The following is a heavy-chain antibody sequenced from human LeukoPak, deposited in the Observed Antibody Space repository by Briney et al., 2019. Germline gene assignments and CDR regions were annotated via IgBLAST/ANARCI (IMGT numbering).Heavy chain of an antibody. V-gene: IGHV4-34*01. D-gene: IGHD2-2*01. CDR3: ARGGYCSSTSCSSIDY. J-gene: IGHJ4*02. CDR2: INHSGST. CDR1: GGSFSGYY. Sequence: SSETLSLTCAVYGGSFSGYYWSWIRQPPGKGLEWIGEINHSGSTNYNPSLKSRVTISVDTSKNQFSLKLSSVTAADTAVYYCARGGYCSSTSCSSIDYWGQGTLVTVSS.